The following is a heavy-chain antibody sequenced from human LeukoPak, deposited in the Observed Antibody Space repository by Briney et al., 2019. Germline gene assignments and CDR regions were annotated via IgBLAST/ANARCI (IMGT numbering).Heavy chain of an antibody. CDR1: GRSFSGSF. J-gene: IGHJ5*02. V-gene: IGHV4-59*01. CDR3: ARDYGGSGHSGYVGP. CDR2: IYYSRRT. Sequence: SETLSLTCAVYGRSFSGSFCSSIRQPPGRGLEWIGYIYYSRRTNYNPSLKSRVTISIDTSKNQFSLKLSSETAPDTAVYYCARDYGGSGHSGYVGPWGQGTLVTVSS. D-gene: IGHD5-12*01.